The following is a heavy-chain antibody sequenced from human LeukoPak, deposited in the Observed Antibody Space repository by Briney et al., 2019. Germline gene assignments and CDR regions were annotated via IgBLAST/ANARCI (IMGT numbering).Heavy chain of an antibody. CDR2: INTNTGNP. J-gene: IGHJ4*02. D-gene: IGHD6-6*01. Sequence: ASVTVSCKASGCTFTSYAMNWVRQAPGQGLEWMGWINTNTGNPTYAQGFTGRFVFSLDTSVSTAYLQISSLKAEDTAVYYCARDPPPYSSFDYFDYWGQGTLVTVSS. V-gene: IGHV7-4-1*02. CDR1: GCTFTSYA. CDR3: ARDPPPYSSFDYFDY.